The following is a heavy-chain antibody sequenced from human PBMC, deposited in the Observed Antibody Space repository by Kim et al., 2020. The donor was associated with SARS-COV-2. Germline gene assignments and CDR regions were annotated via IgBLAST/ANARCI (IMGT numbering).Heavy chain of an antibody. CDR1: GYSFTSYW. J-gene: IGHJ6*02. D-gene: IGHD2-15*01. CDR2: IDPSDSYT. Sequence: GESLKISCKGSGYSFTSYWISWVRQMPGKGLEWMGRIDPSDSYTNYSPSFQGHVTISADKSISTAYLQWSSLKASDTAMYYCARTVVVVAATIPYYYYYGMDVWGQGTTVTVSS. V-gene: IGHV5-10-1*01. CDR3: ARTVVVVAATIPYYYYYGMDV.